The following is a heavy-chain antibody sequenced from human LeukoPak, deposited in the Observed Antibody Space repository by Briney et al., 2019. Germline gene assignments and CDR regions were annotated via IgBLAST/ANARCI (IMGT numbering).Heavy chain of an antibody. D-gene: IGHD2-15*01. V-gene: IGHV3-23*01. J-gene: IGHJ4*02. CDR1: GFTFSSYS. CDR2: ITGTGHLT. CDR3: AKAGAVVVVAAKYFDY. Sequence: GGSLRLSCAASGFTFSSYSMNWVRQAPGKGLEWVSAITGTGHLTYYADSVKGRFTISRDNSKNTLYLQMNSLRAEDTAVYYCAKAGAVVVVAAKYFDYWGQGTLVTVSS.